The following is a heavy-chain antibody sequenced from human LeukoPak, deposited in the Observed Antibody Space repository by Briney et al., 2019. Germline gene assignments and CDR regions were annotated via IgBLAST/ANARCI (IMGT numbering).Heavy chain of an antibody. Sequence: GGSLRLSCAASGFTFSDYYMSWIRQAPGKGLEWVSYISSSSSTIYYADSVKGRFTISRDNAKNSLYLRMNSLRAEDTAVYYCARVMEGDYPPDYYYYYYMDVWGKGTAVTVSS. V-gene: IGHV3-11*04. J-gene: IGHJ6*03. D-gene: IGHD4-17*01. CDR2: ISSSSSTI. CDR1: GFTFSDYY. CDR3: ARVMEGDYPPDYYYYYYMDV.